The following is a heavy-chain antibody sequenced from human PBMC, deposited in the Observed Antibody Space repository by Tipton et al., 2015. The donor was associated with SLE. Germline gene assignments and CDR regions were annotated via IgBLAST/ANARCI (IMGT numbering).Heavy chain of an antibody. V-gene: IGHV4-59*11. D-gene: IGHD2-15*01. CDR2: IYYTGAT. CDR1: GASISSHY. Sequence: GLVKPSETLSLICTVSGASISSHYWSWIRQPPGKGLEWIGYIYYTGATNYNPSLKSRVTISVDTSKNQFTLKLSPVTAADTAVYYCAREDVGVMVEASFDIWGQGTVVTVSS. CDR3: AREDVGVMVEASFDI. J-gene: IGHJ3*02.